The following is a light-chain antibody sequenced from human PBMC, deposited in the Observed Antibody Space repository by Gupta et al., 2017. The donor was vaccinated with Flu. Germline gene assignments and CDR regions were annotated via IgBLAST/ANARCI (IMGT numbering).Light chain of an antibody. CDR2: DAS. V-gene: IGKV1-33*01. CDR3: QQYDNLPLT. Sequence: DIQMTQSPSSLSASVGDRVTITCQASQDISNYLNWYQQKPGKAPKLLIYDASKVETGVPSRFSGSGSGTDFTFTISILQPEDIATYYCQQYDNLPLTFGPGTKVDIK. CDR1: QDISNY. J-gene: IGKJ3*01.